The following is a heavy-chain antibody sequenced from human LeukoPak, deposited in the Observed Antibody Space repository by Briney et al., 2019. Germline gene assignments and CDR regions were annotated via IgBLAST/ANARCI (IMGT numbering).Heavy chain of an antibody. CDR2: IYYTGST. J-gene: IGHJ6*03. Sequence: SETLSLTCTVSDGSISNSGYYWGWIRQPPGKGLEWIGHIYYTGSTFYSPSLKSRVTISVDTSKNHFSLKLTSVTAADTSTYFCARHIADSYTDVWGKGTTVTVS. CDR1: DGSISNSGYY. V-gene: IGHV4-39*01. D-gene: IGHD2-21*01. CDR3: ARHIADSYTDV.